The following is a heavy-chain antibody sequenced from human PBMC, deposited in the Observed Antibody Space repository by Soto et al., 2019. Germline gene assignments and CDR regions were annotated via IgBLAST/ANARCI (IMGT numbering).Heavy chain of an antibody. CDR3: ARWGTTGGLDV. CDR2: TSYDGSNN. V-gene: IGHV3-33*05. D-gene: IGHD3-16*01. Sequence: QVPLVESGGGVVQPGTSLRLSCVGSGFTFRSYVIHWVRQAPGKGLEWVALTSYDGSNNFYGDTVKGRFTISRHNSRNTVELQMDSLRFEDAALYYGARWGTTGGLDVWGQGTLVSVSS. J-gene: IGHJ4*02. CDR1: GFTFRSYV.